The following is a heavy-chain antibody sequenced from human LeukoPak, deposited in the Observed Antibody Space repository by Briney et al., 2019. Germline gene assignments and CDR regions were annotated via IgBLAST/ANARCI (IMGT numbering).Heavy chain of an antibody. D-gene: IGHD4-23*01. CDR3: ATYGGNTAEYFQH. CDR2: IIPMSDTA. V-gene: IGHV1-69*05. CDR1: GGIYTITS. Sequence: SVKVSCKISGGIYTITSITWVRQAPGQGLEWMGGIIPMSDTANYAQNFQGRVTITKDESTSTAYMELSSLIPDDTALYYCATYGGNTAEYFQHWGQGTLVTVSS. J-gene: IGHJ1*01.